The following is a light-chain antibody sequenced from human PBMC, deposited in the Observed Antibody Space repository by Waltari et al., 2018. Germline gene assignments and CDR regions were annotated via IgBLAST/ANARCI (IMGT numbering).Light chain of an antibody. CDR2: AAS. CDR3: QQYYDYQRS. Sequence: AIRMTQSPSSLSASTGDRVTITCRARHGVSTYLAWYQQKPGKAPKLLIYAASTLQRGVPLRFSGSGSGTDFTLSISCLQSEDFATYYCQQYYDYQRSFGQGTKVEIK. J-gene: IGKJ1*01. CDR1: HGVSTY. V-gene: IGKV1-8*01.